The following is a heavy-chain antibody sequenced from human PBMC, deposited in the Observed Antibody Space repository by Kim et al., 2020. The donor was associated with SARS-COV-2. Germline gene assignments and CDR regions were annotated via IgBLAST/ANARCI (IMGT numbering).Heavy chain of an antibody. Sequence: ASVKVSCKVSGHSFTSYAIHWVRQAPGQRLEWMGWIHAGNGITKYSQKFQGRVTITRDTSASTAYMDLSSLRTEDTAVYYCARPENILTGYYNRGFDYWGQGSLVTVSS. CDR1: GHSFTSYA. D-gene: IGHD3-9*01. V-gene: IGHV1-3*01. CDR2: IHAGNGIT. J-gene: IGHJ4*02. CDR3: ARPENILTGYYNRGFDY.